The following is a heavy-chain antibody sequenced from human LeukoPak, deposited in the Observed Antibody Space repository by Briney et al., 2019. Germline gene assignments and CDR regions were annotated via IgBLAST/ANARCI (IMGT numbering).Heavy chain of an antibody. D-gene: IGHD2-15*01. CDR3: ARGGGTGVFDY. J-gene: IGHJ4*02. CDR2: IDPSDSYT. V-gene: IGHV5-10-1*01. CDR1: GYSFTTYW. Sequence: GESLKISRQVSGYSFTTYWINWVRQMPGKGLEWMGRIDPSDSYTNYSPSSRGHVTISTDKSISTAYLQWTSLKASDTAMYYCARGGGTGVFDYWGQGTLVTVSS.